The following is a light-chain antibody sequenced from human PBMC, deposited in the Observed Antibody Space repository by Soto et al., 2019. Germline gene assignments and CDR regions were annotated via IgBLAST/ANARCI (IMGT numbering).Light chain of an antibody. V-gene: IGKV1-5*03. CDR1: QTISSW. CDR3: QHYNSYSEA. J-gene: IGKJ1*01. Sequence: EIQMTQSPSTLSGSVGDGVPITCRASQTISSWLAWYQQKPGKAPKLLIYKASTLKSGVPSRFSGSGSGTEFTLTISSLQPDDFATYYCQHYNSYSEAFGQGTKVDIK. CDR2: KAS.